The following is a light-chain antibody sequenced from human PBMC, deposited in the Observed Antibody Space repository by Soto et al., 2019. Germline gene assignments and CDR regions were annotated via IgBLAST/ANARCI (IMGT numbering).Light chain of an antibody. Sequence: DLQMTQSPSSLSASVGDRVTLTCRSSQSIRTYLNWYQQKPGKAPKLLIYEASSLQSGVPSRFSGSGSGTDFTLAINGLQPEDFATYFCQESYSAPFTFGQGTKLEIK. CDR3: QESYSAPFT. J-gene: IGKJ2*01. V-gene: IGKV1-39*01. CDR2: EAS. CDR1: QSIRTY.